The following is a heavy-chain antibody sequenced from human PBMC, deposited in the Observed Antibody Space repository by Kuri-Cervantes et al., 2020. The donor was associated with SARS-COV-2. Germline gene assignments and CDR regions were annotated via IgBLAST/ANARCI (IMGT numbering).Heavy chain of an antibody. CDR2: IYYSGST. D-gene: IGHD3-3*01. CDR3: ARQFDYDFWSGYSAIRDY. CDR1: GGSISSHY. V-gene: IGHV4-59*05. Sequence: ESLKISCTVSGGSISSHYWSWIRQPPGKGLEWIGSIYYSGSTYYNPSLKSRVTISVDTFKNQFSLKLSSVTAADTAVYYCARQFDYDFWSGYSAIRDYWGQGTLVTVSS. J-gene: IGHJ4*02.